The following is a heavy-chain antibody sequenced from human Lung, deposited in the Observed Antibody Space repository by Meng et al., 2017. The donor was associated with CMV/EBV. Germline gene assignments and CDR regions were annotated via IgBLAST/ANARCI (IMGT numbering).Heavy chain of an antibody. CDR3: AREEAMVGYYTNWFDA. J-gene: IGHJ5*02. D-gene: IGHD5-18*01. CDR1: GFPFRSYA. CDR2: ISGSVGNT. V-gene: IGHV3-23*01. Sequence: ESLKISCAASGFPFRSYAMSWVRQAPGKGLEWVSSISGSVGNTHYADSVKGRFTISRDNSGDTLYMQMSSLRAEDTAVYYCAREEAMVGYYTNWFDAWGQGALVTVSS.